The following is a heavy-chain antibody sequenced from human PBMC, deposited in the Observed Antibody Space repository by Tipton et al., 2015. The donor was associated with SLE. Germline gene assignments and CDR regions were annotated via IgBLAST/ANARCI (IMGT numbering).Heavy chain of an antibody. CDR3: ARDLQWLRFDY. V-gene: IGHV4-39*07. CDR1: GGSISSSSYY. D-gene: IGHD6-19*01. CDR2: IYYSGST. Sequence: LSLTCTVSGGSISSSSYYWGWIRQPPGKGLEWIGSIYYSGSTYYNPSLKSRVTISVDTSKNQFSLKLTSVTAADTAVYYCARDLQWLRFDYWGQGTLVTVSS. J-gene: IGHJ4*02.